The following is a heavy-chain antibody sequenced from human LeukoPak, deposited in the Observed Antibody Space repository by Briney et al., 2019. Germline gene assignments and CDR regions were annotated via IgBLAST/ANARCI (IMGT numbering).Heavy chain of an antibody. V-gene: IGHV3-23*01. CDR2: ISGSGDST. D-gene: IGHD3-10*01. CDR3: AMTMVRGVIAAFDI. Sequence: GGSLRLSCAASGFTFSSYAMTWVRQAPGKGLEWVSLISGSGDSTYFADSVKGRFTISRDNSENTLYLQMNSLRAEDTAIYYCAMTMVRGVIAAFDIWGQGTMVTVSS. CDR1: GFTFSSYA. J-gene: IGHJ3*02.